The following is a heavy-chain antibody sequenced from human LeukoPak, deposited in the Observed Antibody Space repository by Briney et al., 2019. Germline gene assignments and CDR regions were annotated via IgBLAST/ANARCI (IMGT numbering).Heavy chain of an antibody. CDR2: ISSSGSTI. J-gene: IGHJ4*02. V-gene: IGHV3-48*03. CDR3: ARATPDYYDSSGYFDY. CDR1: GFTFSSYE. Sequence: GGSLRLXCAASGFTFSSYEMNWVRLAPGKGLESVSYISSSGSTIYYADSVKGRFTISRDNAKDPLYLQMNSLRAEDTAVYYCARATPDYYDSSGYFDYWGQGTLVTVSS. D-gene: IGHD3-22*01.